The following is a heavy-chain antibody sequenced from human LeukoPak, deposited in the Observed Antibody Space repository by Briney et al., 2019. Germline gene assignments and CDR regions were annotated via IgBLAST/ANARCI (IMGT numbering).Heavy chain of an antibody. CDR1: GFTFSSYA. CDR3: AKGDYDILTGYYSWLGVYYYMDV. CDR2: ISGSDGST. Sequence: GGSLRLSCAASGFTFSSYAMSWVRQAPGKGLEWISTISGSDGSTYYVDSVKGRFTISRDNSKNTLYLQMNSLRAEDTAVYYCAKGDYDILTGYYSWLGVYYYMDVWGKGTTVTVSS. J-gene: IGHJ6*03. D-gene: IGHD3-9*01. V-gene: IGHV3-23*01.